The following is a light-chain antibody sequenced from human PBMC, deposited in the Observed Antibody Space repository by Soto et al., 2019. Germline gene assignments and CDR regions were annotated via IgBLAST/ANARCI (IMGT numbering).Light chain of an antibody. Sequence: DIQMTQSPSTLSASVGDRVTITCRASQSVSSWLAWYQQKPGEVPKLLIYKASSLESGVPSRFSGGGSGTEFTLTISSLQPDGFVTYYCQQYSRNPLTFGGGTKVEIK. CDR1: QSVSSW. CDR3: QQYSRNPLT. V-gene: IGKV1-5*03. CDR2: KAS. J-gene: IGKJ4*01.